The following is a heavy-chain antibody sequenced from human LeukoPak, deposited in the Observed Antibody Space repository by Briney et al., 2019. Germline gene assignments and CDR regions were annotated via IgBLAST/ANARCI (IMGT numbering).Heavy chain of an antibody. CDR2: ISDSAGSK. J-gene: IGHJ5*02. CDR1: GFTFSSYA. D-gene: IGHD3-10*01. CDR3: AKDLWKSNLPMVRGDGGKFDP. Sequence: GGSLRLSCAASGFTFSSYAMSWVRQAPGKGLEWVSYISDSAGSKYYVDSVKGRFTISRDNSKNTLYLQMNSLRAEDTAVYYCAKDLWKSNLPMVRGDGGKFDPGGQGTLVTVSS. V-gene: IGHV3-23*01.